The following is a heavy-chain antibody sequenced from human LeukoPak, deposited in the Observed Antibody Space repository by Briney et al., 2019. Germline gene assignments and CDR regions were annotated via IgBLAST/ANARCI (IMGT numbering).Heavy chain of an antibody. Sequence: ASVKVSCKASGYTFTSYAMNWVRQAPGQGLEWMGLINPSGSSTSYAQKFQGRLSLTRDMSTSTDYMELSRLRSDDTAVYYCARSEQFPYYMDVWGKGTTVTVSS. J-gene: IGHJ6*03. CDR2: INPSGSST. V-gene: IGHV1-46*01. CDR1: GYTFTSYA. D-gene: IGHD6-19*01. CDR3: ARSEQFPYYMDV.